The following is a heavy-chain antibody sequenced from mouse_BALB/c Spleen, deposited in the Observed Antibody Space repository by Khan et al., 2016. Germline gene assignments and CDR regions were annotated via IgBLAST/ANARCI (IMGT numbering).Heavy chain of an antibody. CDR1: GYTFTDYV. V-gene: IGHV1-81*01. Sequence: QVQLQQSGPELVKAGASVKMSCTASGYTFTDYVISWVKQRTGQGLEWIGEIYPGSDNTYYNEKFKGKATLTADNSSNTAYMQLSSLTSEDFAVYFCARCDGNIMDYWGQGTSVTVSS. CDR3: ARCDGNIMDY. CDR2: IYPGSDNT. J-gene: IGHJ4*01.